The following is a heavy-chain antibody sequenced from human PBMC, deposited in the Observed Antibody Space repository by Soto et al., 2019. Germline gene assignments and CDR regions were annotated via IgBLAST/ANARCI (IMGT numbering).Heavy chain of an antibody. D-gene: IGHD1-26*01. CDR3: ARASGSRFDP. V-gene: IGHV1-69*12. CDR1: GATFNSYA. J-gene: IGHJ5*02. CDR2: IIPIFGRA. Sequence: QVQLVQSGAEVKKPGSSVKVSCKASGATFNSYAISWVRQAPGQGLEWMGGIIPIFGRANYAQKIQGRVTISADESTSTAYMELSSLRSEDTAVYYCARASGSRFDPWGQGTLVTVSS.